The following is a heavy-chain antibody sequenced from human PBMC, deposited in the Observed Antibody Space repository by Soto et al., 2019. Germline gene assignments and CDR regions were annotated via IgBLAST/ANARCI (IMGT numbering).Heavy chain of an antibody. Sequence: QVQLVQSGAEVKKPGASVKVSCKASGYTFTNYDINWVRQAPGQGLEWMGWMDPKSGHTDYAQKFQGRVTITRNASISPAYLEVSSLSSEDTAVYFCARGRGWRDYWGQGTLVTVSS. CDR2: MDPKSGHT. J-gene: IGHJ4*02. CDR3: ARGRGWRDY. CDR1: GYTFTNYD. V-gene: IGHV1-8*01. D-gene: IGHD2-15*01.